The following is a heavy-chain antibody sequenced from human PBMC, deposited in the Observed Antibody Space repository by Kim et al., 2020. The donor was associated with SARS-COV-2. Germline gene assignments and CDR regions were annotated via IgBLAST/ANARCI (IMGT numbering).Heavy chain of an antibody. J-gene: IGHJ4*02. CDR3: TTGSSYTY. V-gene: IGHV3-15*01. D-gene: IGHD3-16*02. CDR1: GFTFSNAW. Sequence: GGSLRLSCAASGFTFSNAWMSWVRQAPGEGLEWVGHIKTKTDGGTTDYAAPVKGRFTVSRDDSKNTLYLQMNSLKTEDTAVYYCTTGSSYTYWGQGTLVT. CDR2: IKTKTDGGTT.